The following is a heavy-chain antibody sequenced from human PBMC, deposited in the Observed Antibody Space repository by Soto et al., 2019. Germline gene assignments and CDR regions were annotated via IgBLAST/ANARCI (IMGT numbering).Heavy chain of an antibody. Sequence: QVQLVQSGAEVRKPGSSVKVSCQASGDTFSNFAITWVRQAPGQGLDWMGGIIPIFGKVYYAHKFQGRVTITADEATSTAYMELVSLRSDDTATYYWAKMDPSFEGGEGFDPWGQGTLVTVSS. V-gene: IGHV1-69*01. CDR1: GDTFSNFA. CDR3: AKMDPSFEGGEGFDP. CDR2: IIPIFGKV. J-gene: IGHJ5*02. D-gene: IGHD3-16*01.